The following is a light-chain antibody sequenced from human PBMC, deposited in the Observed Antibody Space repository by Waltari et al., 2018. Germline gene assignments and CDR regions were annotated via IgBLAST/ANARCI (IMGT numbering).Light chain of an antibody. V-gene: IGLV2-14*01. Sequence: QSALTQPASVSGSPGQSLTISCPGTSDAIGNYLYVSWYQQHSGRAPKLILYEVTNRPSGVSDRFSGSKSGNTASLTISGLQTEDEADYYCAAYASANTLLFGGGTQLTVL. CDR1: SDAIGNYLY. CDR2: EVT. CDR3: AAYASANTLL. J-gene: IGLJ2*01.